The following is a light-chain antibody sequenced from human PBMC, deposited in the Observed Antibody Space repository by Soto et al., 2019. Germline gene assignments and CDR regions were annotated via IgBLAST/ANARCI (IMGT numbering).Light chain of an antibody. V-gene: IGKV1-9*01. J-gene: IGKJ4*01. Sequence: DIQLTQSPSFMSASVGDRVTITCRASQDISRYLAWYQQKPGQAPKLLIHVASTLQSGVPSRFSGSGSGTDFTLTISSLQPQDFATYYCQLLNTYPLTFGGGTKMEIK. CDR1: QDISRY. CDR2: VAS. CDR3: QLLNTYPLT.